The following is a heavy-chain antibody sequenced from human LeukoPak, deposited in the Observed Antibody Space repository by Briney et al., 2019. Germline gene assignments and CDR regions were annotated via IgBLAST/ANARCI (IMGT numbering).Heavy chain of an antibody. V-gene: IGHV3-21*01. CDR3: ARHAEYYDILTASDY. CDR1: GFTFSSYS. D-gene: IGHD3-9*01. J-gene: IGHJ4*02. CDR2: ISSDSKYI. Sequence: GGSLRLSCAASGFTFSSYSMNWVRQAPGKGLEWVSSISSDSKYIYYADSAKGRFTISRDNTKNSLFLQLNSLRAEDTAVYYCARHAEYYDILTASDYWGQGTPVTVSS.